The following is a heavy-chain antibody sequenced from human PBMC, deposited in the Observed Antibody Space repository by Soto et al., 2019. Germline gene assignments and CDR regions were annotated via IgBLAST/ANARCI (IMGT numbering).Heavy chain of an antibody. Sequence: VQLVESGGGVVQPGRSLRLSCAASGFTFSSYAMHWVRQAPGNGLEWVAVISYDGSNKYYADSVKGRFAISRDNSKNTLDLQMNSLRAEDTAVYYCARALIFGVVPLLGYWGQGTLVTVSS. V-gene: IGHV3-30*09. CDR1: GFTFSSYA. D-gene: IGHD3-3*01. CDR2: ISYDGSNK. J-gene: IGHJ4*02. CDR3: ARALIFGVVPLLGY.